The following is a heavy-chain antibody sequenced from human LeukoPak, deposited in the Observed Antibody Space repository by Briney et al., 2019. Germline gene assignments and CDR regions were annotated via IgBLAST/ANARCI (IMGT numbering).Heavy chain of an antibody. J-gene: IGHJ4*02. CDR2: INHSGST. CDR3: ARTPGYYYDSSGYYYAPSYFDY. D-gene: IGHD3-22*01. Sequence: SETLSLTCAAYGGSFSGYYWSWIRQPPGKGLEWIGEINHSGSTNYNPSLKSRVTISVDTSKNQFSLKLSSVTAADTAVYYCARTPGYYYDSSGYYYAPSYFDYWGQGTLVTVSS. CDR1: GGSFSGYY. V-gene: IGHV4-34*01.